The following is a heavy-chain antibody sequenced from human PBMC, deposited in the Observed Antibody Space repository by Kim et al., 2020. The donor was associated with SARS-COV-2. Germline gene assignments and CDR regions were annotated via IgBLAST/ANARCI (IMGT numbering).Heavy chain of an antibody. CDR2: I. CDR3: ARSGTTLSLFY. Sequence: IYYADFVKGRYTISRANAKNSLYLQMNSLRDETTDVYYCARSGTTLSLFYWGQGTLVTVSS. V-gene: IGHV3-48*02. J-gene: IGHJ4*02. D-gene: IGHD1-7*01.